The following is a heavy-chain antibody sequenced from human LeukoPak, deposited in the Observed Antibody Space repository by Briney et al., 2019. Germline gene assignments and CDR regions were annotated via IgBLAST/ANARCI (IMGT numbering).Heavy chain of an antibody. CDR3: AKDGRWLQSGHDY. D-gene: IGHD5-24*01. V-gene: IGHV3-23*01. J-gene: IGHJ4*02. CDR1: GFTFSRYA. Sequence: GGSLRLSCAASGFTFSRYAMSGVRQAPGEGLEWVSAISGSGGSTYYADSVKGRFTISRDNSKNTLYLQMNSLRAEDTAVYYCAKDGRWLQSGHDYWGQGTLVTVSS. CDR2: ISGSGGST.